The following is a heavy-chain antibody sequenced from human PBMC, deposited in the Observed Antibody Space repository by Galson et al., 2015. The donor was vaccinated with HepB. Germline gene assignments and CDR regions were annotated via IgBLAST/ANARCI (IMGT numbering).Heavy chain of an antibody. V-gene: IGHV1-18*01. Sequence: SVKVSCKASGYTFTSYGISWVRQAPGQGLEWMGWISAYNGNTNYAQKLQGRVTMTTDTSTSTAYMELRSLRSDDTAVYYCARDRDSSSWLGGYYYYYYYMDVWGKGTTVTVSS. J-gene: IGHJ6*03. CDR1: GYTFTSYG. CDR2: ISAYNGNT. D-gene: IGHD6-13*01. CDR3: ARDRDSSSWLGGYYYYYYYMDV.